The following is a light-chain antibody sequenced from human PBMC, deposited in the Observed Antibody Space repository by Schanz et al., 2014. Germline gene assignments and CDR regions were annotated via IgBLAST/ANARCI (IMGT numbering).Light chain of an antibody. V-gene: IGLV2-14*03. CDR3: ASYTSTSIVG. CDR2: DVN. CDR1: SSDVGGYNY. J-gene: IGLJ2*01. Sequence: QSVLTQPASVSGSPGQSITISCTGTSSDVGGYNYVSWYQQHPGKAPKLMIYDVNNRPSGVSNRFSGSKSGNTASLTISGLQAGDEVDFYCASYTSTSIVGFGGGTKLTVL.